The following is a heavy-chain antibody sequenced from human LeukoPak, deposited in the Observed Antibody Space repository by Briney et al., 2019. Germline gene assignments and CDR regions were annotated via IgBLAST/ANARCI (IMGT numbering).Heavy chain of an antibody. V-gene: IGHV3-23*01. Sequence: GGSLRLSCAASGFTFSNYAMSWVRQAPGKGLEWVSAVSGSGGSPNYADSVKRRFTISRDNSKNTLYLQMNSLRAEDTAVYFCAKEVDLGHCSGSSCLPTIDYWGQGTLVTVSS. J-gene: IGHJ4*02. D-gene: IGHD2-15*01. CDR1: GFTFSNYA. CDR2: VSGSGGSP. CDR3: AKEVDLGHCSGSSCLPTIDY.